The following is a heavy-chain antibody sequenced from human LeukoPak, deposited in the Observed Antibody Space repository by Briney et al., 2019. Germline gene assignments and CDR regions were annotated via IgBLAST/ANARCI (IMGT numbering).Heavy chain of an antibody. D-gene: IGHD6-13*01. Sequence: TSSETLSLTCTVSGYSISSGYYWGWIRQPPGKGLEWLGSIYHSGSTYYNPSLKSRVTISVDTSKNQFSLKLSSVTAADTAVYYCARGAGYSSSWYDRSPFDYWRQGTLVTVSS. CDR2: IYHSGST. CDR1: GYSISSGYY. CDR3: ARGAGYSSSWYDRSPFDY. J-gene: IGHJ4*02. V-gene: IGHV4-38-2*02.